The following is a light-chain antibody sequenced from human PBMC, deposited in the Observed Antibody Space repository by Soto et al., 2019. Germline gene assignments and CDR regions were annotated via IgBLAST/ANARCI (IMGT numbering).Light chain of an antibody. CDR2: DAY. CDR3: HQSSNWPPIT. J-gene: IGKJ5*01. V-gene: IGKV3-11*01. CDR1: QSVSNY. Sequence: ESVLTQSPATLSLSPGQRATLSCRASQSVSNYLAWYQQKPGQAPRLLIYDAYNRATGIPARFSGSGSGTDFTLTISSLEPEDFAVYYCHQSSNWPPITCGQGTRLEIK.